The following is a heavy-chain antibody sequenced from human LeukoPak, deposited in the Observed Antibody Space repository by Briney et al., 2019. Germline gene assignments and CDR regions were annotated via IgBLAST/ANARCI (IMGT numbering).Heavy chain of an antibody. CDR1: GGSLSGYY. J-gene: IGHJ4*02. CDR3: AVLAAAGPVDY. V-gene: IGHV4-34*01. D-gene: IGHD6-13*01. CDR2: INHSGST. Sequence: SETLSLTCAVYGGSLSGYYWSWIRQPPGRGLEWIGEINHSGSTNYNPSLKSRVTISVDTSKNQFSLKLSSVTAADTAVYYCAVLAAAGPVDYWGQGTLVTVSS.